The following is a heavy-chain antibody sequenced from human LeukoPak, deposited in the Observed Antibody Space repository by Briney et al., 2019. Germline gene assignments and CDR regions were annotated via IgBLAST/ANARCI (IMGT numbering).Heavy chain of an antibody. Sequence: GGSLRLSCAASGFTFSSYSMNWVRQAPGKGLEWVSSISSNSSYIYYADSVKGRFTISRDNAKNSLYLQMNSLRAEDTAVYFCARALTYQYFQHWGQGTLVTVSS. CDR2: ISSNSSYI. J-gene: IGHJ1*01. V-gene: IGHV3-21*01. CDR3: ARALTYQYFQH. CDR1: GFTFSSYS.